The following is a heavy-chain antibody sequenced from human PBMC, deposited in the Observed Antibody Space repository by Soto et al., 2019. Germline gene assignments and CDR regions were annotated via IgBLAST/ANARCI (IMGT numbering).Heavy chain of an antibody. V-gene: IGHV4-30-2*01. CDR2: IYHSGST. CDR3: ARAEYSSGYDY. CDR1: GGSISSGGYS. D-gene: IGHD6-19*01. J-gene: IGHJ4*02. Sequence: PSETLSLTCAVSGGSISSGGYSWSWIRQPPGKGLEWIGYIYHSGSTYYNPSLKSRVTISVDRSKNQFSLKLSSVTAADTAVYYCARAEYSSGYDYWGQGTLVTVSS.